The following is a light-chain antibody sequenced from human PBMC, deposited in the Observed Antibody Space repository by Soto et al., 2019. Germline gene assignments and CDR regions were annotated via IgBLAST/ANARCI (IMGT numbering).Light chain of an antibody. CDR3: QQYVSSASSPPWT. CDR1: QSVSSSY. CDR2: GAS. V-gene: IGKV3-20*01. J-gene: IGKJ1*01. Sequence: EIVLTQSPGTLSLSPGERATLSCRASQSVSSSYLAWYQQKPGQAPRLLIYGASSRATGIPDRFSGSGSGTDFTLTISRLEPEDFAVYYCQQYVSSASSPPWTFGQGTKVEIK.